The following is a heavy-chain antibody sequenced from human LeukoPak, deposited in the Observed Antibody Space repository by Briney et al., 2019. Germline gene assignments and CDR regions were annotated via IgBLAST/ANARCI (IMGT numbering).Heavy chain of an antibody. Sequence: ASVKVSCLVSGYTLTELSMHWVRQAPGKGLEWMGGFDPEDGETIYAQKFQGRVTMTEDTSTDTAYMELSSLRSEDTAVYYCATVPRDYSEYGMDVWGQGTTVTVSS. CDR3: ATVPRDYSEYGMDV. J-gene: IGHJ6*02. D-gene: IGHD4-11*01. CDR1: GYTLTELS. CDR2: FDPEDGET. V-gene: IGHV1-24*01.